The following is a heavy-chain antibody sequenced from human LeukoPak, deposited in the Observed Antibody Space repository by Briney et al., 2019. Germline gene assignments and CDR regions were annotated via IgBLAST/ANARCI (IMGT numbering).Heavy chain of an antibody. CDR1: GGTFSSYA. J-gene: IGHJ6*03. V-gene: IGHV1-69*13. Sequence: SVKVSCKASGGTFSSYAISWVRQAPGQGLEWMGGIIPIFGTANYAQKFQGRVTITADASTSTAYMELSSLRSEDTAVYYCARTYRLYYYYYYMDVWGKGTTVTVSS. CDR3: ARTYRLYYYYYYMDV. CDR2: IIPIFGTA.